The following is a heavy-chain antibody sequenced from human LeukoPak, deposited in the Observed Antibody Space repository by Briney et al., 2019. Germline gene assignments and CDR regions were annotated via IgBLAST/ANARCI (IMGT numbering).Heavy chain of an antibody. D-gene: IGHD3-16*01. V-gene: IGHV3-23*01. Sequence: GGSLRLSCAASGFTFTSYSMNWVRQAPGKGLEWVSPISGGGGSTYYADSVKGRFTISRDNSKNTLYLQVNSLRAEDTAVYYCAKGGKCDVTPFDYWGQGTLVTVSS. J-gene: IGHJ4*02. CDR3: AKGGKCDVTPFDY. CDR2: ISGGGGST. CDR1: GFTFTSYS.